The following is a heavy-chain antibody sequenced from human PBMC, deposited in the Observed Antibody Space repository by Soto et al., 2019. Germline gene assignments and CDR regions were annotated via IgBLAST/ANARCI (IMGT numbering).Heavy chain of an antibody. V-gene: IGHV1-69*12. J-gene: IGHJ1*01. CDR1: GGTFSSYA. CDR3: ARDGANAYCGGDCSLRAEYFQP. Sequence: QVQLVQSGAEVKKPGSSVKVSCKASGGTFSSYAISWVRQAPGQGLEWMGGIIPIFGTANYAQKFQGRVTITADESTSTAYMELSSLRSEDTAVYYCARDGANAYCGGDCSLRAEYFQPWGQGTLVTVSS. D-gene: IGHD2-21*02. CDR2: IIPIFGTA.